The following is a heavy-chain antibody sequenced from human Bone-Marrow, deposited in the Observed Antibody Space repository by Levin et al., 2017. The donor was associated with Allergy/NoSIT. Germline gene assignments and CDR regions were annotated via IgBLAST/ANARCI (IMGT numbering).Heavy chain of an antibody. CDR1: GFTFSSYG. Sequence: AGGSLRLSCAASGFTFSSYGMHWVRQAPGKGLEWVAVIWYDGSNKYYADSVKGRFTISRDNSKNTLYLQMNSLRAEDTAVYYCARDQGLLAAGTTTVPGVTSPPMDPTVVPNWFDPWGQGTLVTVSS. CDR2: IWYDGSNK. D-gene: IGHD6-13*01. J-gene: IGHJ5*02. V-gene: IGHV3-33*01. CDR3: ARDQGLLAAGTTTVPGVTSPPMDPTVVPNWFDP.